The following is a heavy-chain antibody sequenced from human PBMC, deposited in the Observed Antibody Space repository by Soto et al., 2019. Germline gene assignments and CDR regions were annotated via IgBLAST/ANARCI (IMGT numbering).Heavy chain of an antibody. V-gene: IGHV3-13*05. CDR3: ARACYDSSCYYFYAMDV. J-gene: IGHJ6*02. CDR2: IGTAGDP. CDR1: GFILSGYD. Sequence: EEQLVESGGGLVQPGGSLRLSCVASGFILSGYDMHWVRQATGEGLEWVSAIGTAGDPYYSGSVKGRFTISRGNAENSVYLKMNSLRAGDTAVYYCARACYDSSCYYFYAMDVWGPGTTVTVSS. D-gene: IGHD3-22*01.